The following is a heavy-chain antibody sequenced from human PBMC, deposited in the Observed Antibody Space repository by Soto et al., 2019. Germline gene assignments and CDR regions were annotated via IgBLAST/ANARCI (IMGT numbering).Heavy chain of an antibody. D-gene: IGHD6-13*01. Sequence: ALIVSCGASGWNFSIDVSHWVRHARGEGVEWEGFITYNGSNKYYKDSEKGRFTITRDNYKNTMYLQIQSLRAEAKDVYYCEKDFEQQLVDYSHYGMDVWGQGTTVTVSS. V-gene: IGHV3-30*18. CDR3: EKDFEQQLVDYSHYGMDV. CDR1: GWNFSIDV. CDR2: ITYNGSNK. J-gene: IGHJ6*02.